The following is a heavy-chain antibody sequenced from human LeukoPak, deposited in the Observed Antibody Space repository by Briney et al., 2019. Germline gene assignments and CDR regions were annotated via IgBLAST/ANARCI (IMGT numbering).Heavy chain of an antibody. CDR3: VRETHYVSGSRRGYYFDY. D-gene: IGHD3-10*01. CDR2: ITGSAGNI. CDR1: GFTFSNFA. V-gene: IGHV3-23*01. Sequence: GGSLRLSCAASGFTFSNFAISWVRQAPGKGLEWVSAITGSAGNIYYAESVKGRFTISRDNSKHTLYVQMSSLRAEDTALYYCVRETHYVSGSRRGYYFDYWGQGSLVTVSA. J-gene: IGHJ4*02.